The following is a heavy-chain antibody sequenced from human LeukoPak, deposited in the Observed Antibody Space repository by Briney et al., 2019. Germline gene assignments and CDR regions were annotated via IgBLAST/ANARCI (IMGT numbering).Heavy chain of an antibody. Sequence: GGSLRLSCAASGFTFSSYWMSWVRQAPGKGLEWVANIKQDGSEKNYVDSVKGRFTISRDNSKNTLYLQMNSLRAEDTAVYYCAKDTLKWELLPKAADYWGQGTLVTVSS. CDR1: GFTFSSYW. D-gene: IGHD1-26*01. V-gene: IGHV3-7*01. CDR3: AKDTLKWELLPKAADY. J-gene: IGHJ4*02. CDR2: IKQDGSEK.